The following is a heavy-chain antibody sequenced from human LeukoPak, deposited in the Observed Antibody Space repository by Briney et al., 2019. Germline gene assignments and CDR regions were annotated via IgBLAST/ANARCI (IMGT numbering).Heavy chain of an antibody. D-gene: IGHD3-10*01. CDR1: GFTFSSYS. CDR3: ARDQGPHYYGSGTRVNWFDP. V-gene: IGHV3-21*01. J-gene: IGHJ5*02. CDR2: ISSSSSYI. Sequence: GGSLRLSCAASGFTFSSYSMNWVRQAPGKGLEWVSSISSSSSYIYYADSVKGRFTISRDNAKNSLYLQMNSLRAEDTAVYYCARDQGPHYYGSGTRVNWFDPWGQGTLVTVSS.